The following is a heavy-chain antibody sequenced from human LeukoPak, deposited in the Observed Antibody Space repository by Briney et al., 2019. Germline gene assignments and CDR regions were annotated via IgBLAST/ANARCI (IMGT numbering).Heavy chain of an antibody. Sequence: PGGSLRLSCAASGFTVSSNYMSWVRQAPGKGLEWVSAISGSGGSTYYTDSVKGRITISRDNSKNTLYLQMNSLRAEDTAVYYCAKGFNDFWSGYLTFDYWGQGTLVTVSS. V-gene: IGHV3-23*01. J-gene: IGHJ4*02. D-gene: IGHD3-3*01. CDR3: AKGFNDFWSGYLTFDY. CDR2: ISGSGGST. CDR1: GFTVSSNY.